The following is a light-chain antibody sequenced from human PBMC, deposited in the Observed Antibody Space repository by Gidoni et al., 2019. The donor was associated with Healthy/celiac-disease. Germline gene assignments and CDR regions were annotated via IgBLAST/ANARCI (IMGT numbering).Light chain of an antibody. CDR1: QSVSSN. CDR2: GAS. V-gene: IGKV3-15*01. Sequence: EIVMTQSPATLSVSPGGRATLSCRASQSVSSNLAWYQQKPGQAPRLLIYGASTRATGIPARCSGSGSGTEFTLTISSLQSEDFAVYYCQKYNNWLPWTFXXXTKVEIK. J-gene: IGKJ1*01. CDR3: QKYNNWLPWT.